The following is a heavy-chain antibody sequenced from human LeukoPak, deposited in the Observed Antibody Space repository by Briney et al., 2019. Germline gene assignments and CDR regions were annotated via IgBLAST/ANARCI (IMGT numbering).Heavy chain of an antibody. CDR1: GDSVSSNSAA. J-gene: IGHJ3*02. CDR3: ARGWLRLYGAFDI. V-gene: IGHV6-1*01. CDR2: TYYRSKWYN. Sequence: SQTLSLTCAISGDSVSSNSAAWNWIRQSRSRGLEWLGRTYYRSKWYNDYAVSVKSRITINPDTSKNQFSLQLNSVTPEDAAVYYCARGWLRLYGAFDIWGQGTMVTVSS. D-gene: IGHD5-12*01.